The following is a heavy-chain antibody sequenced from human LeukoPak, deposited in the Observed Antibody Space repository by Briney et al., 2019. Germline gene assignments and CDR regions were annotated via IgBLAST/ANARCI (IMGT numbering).Heavy chain of an antibody. J-gene: IGHJ4*02. D-gene: IGHD3-10*01. CDR2: IHSGGTP. CDR1: GGSMSEYY. Sequence: PSETLSLTCTVSGGSMSEYYWNWIRQPAGKGLEWIGRIHSGGTPNYNPSLKSRLTMSVDTSKSQFSLKLTSVSAADTAVYFCARDPGMERFGVVFDSWGQGTLVTVSS. CDR3: ARDPGMERFGVVFDS. V-gene: IGHV4-4*07.